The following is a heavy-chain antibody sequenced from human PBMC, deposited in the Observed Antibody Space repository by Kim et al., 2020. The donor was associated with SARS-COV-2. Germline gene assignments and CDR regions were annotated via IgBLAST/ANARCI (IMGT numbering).Heavy chain of an antibody. V-gene: IGHV3-23*01. J-gene: IGHJ4*02. Sequence: YADSVKRHLTITRDNAKHTLYLQMNSLRAEDTAVFYCAKTRGGGDWTHFDYWGQGTLVTVSS. CDR3: AKTRGGGDWTHFDY. D-gene: IGHD2-21*02.